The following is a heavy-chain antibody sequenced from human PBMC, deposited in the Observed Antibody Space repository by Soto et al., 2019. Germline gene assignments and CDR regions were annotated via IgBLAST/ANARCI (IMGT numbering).Heavy chain of an antibody. Sequence: SVKVSCKASGGTFSSYAISWVRQAPGQGLEWMGGIIPIFGTANYAQKFQGRVTITADESTSTAYMELSSLRSEDTAVYYCAGPSAYYYDSSGYQHFDYWGQGTLVTVSS. J-gene: IGHJ4*02. CDR2: IIPIFGTA. D-gene: IGHD3-22*01. V-gene: IGHV1-69*13. CDR3: AGPSAYYYDSSGYQHFDY. CDR1: GGTFSSYA.